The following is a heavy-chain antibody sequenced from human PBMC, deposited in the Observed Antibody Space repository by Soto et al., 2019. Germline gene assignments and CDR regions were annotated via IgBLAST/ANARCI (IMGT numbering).Heavy chain of an antibody. Sequence: QLQLQESGPGLVKPSETLSLTCTVSGGSISSSSYYWGWIRQPPGKWLEWIGSIYYSGSTYYHPSLKTRVIISVDTPTNQCSLKLSSVTAADTAVYYCARWAAAVTNPGAHYFYGMDVWGQGTTVTVSS. CDR3: ARWAAAVTNPGAHYFYGMDV. D-gene: IGHD6-13*01. V-gene: IGHV4-39*01. J-gene: IGHJ6*01. CDR2: IYYSGST. CDR1: GGSISSSSYY.